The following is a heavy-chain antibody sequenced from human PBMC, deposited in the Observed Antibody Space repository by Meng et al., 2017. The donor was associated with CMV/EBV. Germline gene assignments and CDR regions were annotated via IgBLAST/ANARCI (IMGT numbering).Heavy chain of an antibody. J-gene: IGHJ5*02. V-gene: IGHV4-39*01. CDR1: GGSISSSSYY. D-gene: IGHD2-2*01. CDR2: IYYSGST. CDR3: ARQDIVVVPAALPNWFDP. Sequence: SETLSLTCTVSGGSISSSSYYWGWIRQPPGKGLEWIGSIYYSGSTYYNPSLKSRVTISVDTSKNQFPLKLSSVTAADTAVYYCARQDIVVVPAALPNWFDPWGQGTLVTVSS.